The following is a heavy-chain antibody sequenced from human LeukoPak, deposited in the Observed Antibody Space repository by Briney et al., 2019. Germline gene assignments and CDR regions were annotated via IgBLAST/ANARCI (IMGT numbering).Heavy chain of an antibody. V-gene: IGHV3-11*04. Sequence: GGSLRLSCAASGFTFSDYYMSWIRQAPGKGLEWFSYISSSGSTIYYADSVKGRFTISRDNAKNSLYLQMNSLRAEDTAVYYCASWGIYYYYYMDVWGKGTTVTVSS. D-gene: IGHD6-13*01. J-gene: IGHJ6*03. CDR2: ISSSGSTI. CDR1: GFTFSDYY. CDR3: ASWGIYYYYYMDV.